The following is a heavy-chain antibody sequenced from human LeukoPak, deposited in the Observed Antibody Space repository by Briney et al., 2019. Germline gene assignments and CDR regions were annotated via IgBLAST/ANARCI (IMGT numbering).Heavy chain of an antibody. CDR2: IYYSGST. V-gene: IGHV4-59*01. J-gene: IGHJ2*01. Sequence: SETLSLTCTVPGGSISSYYWSWIRQPPGKGLEWIGYIYYSGSTNYNSSLKSRVTISVDTSKSQLSLKLSSVTAADTAVYYCARMYSSGWYFDLWGRGTLVTVSS. CDR1: GGSISSYY. D-gene: IGHD6-19*01. CDR3: ARMYSSGWYFDL.